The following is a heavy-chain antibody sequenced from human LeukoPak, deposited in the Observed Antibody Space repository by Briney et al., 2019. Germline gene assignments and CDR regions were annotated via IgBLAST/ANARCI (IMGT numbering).Heavy chain of an antibody. CDR3: AELGITMIGGV. D-gene: IGHD3-10*02. CDR1: GFTFSSYA. J-gene: IGHJ6*04. CDR2: ISSSGGST. V-gene: IGHV3-23*01. Sequence: GGSLRLSCAASGFTFSSYAMSWVRQAPGKGLQWVSGISSSGGSTYYVDSVKGRFTISRDNSKNTLYLQMSSLRAEDTAVYYCAELGITMIGGVWGKGTTVTISS.